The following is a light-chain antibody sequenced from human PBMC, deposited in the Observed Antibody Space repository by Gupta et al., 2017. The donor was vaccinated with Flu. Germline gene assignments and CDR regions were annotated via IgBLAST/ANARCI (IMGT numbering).Light chain of an antibody. Sequence: VRNYLDWQQKKAGQAPRLLIFDASNRDTGIQARFSGSGSGTDFTLTSRGLETEDSDIYFGQERSNFLFGHGTKVDIK. J-gene: IGKJ3*01. CDR3: QERSNFL. CDR1: VRNY. CDR2: DAS. V-gene: IGKV3-11*01.